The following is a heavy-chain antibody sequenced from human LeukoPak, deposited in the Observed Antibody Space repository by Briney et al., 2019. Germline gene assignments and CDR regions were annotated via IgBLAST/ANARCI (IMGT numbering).Heavy chain of an antibody. V-gene: IGHV4-59*01. D-gene: IGHD6-19*01. CDR3: ARSERYNSGLYFYFDY. CDR1: VVSISTYY. Sequence: SETLSLTCTVSVVSISTYYWSWIRQPPGKGLEWIGYIYYSGSTNYNPSLKSRVTISVDTSKNQFSLNLSSVTAADTAVYYCARSERYNSGLYFYFDYWGQGTLVTVSS. CDR2: IYYSGST. J-gene: IGHJ4*02.